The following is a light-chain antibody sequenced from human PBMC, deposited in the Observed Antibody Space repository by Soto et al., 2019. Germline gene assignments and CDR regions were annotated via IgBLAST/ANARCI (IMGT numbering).Light chain of an antibody. CDR3: QKSGS. CDR1: QSVGNL. J-gene: IGKJ2*01. Sequence: EIVLTQSTVTLSVSPGERATLSCRASQSVGNLLAWYQQRPGQAPRLLMYDVVNRATGIPARFSGSGSGTDFTLTISSLETEDSAVYYCQKSGSFGQGTKLEI. V-gene: IGKV3-11*01. CDR2: DVV.